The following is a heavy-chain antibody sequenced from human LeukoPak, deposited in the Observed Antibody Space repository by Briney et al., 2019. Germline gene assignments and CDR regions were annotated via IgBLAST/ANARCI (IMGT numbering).Heavy chain of an antibody. Sequence: PGGSLRLSCAASGFTFSSYSMNWVRQAPGKGLEWVSYISSSGSTIYYADSVKGRFTISRDNAKNSLYLQMNSLRAEDTAVYYCARAPLLRYFDWLPPRFDYWGQGTLVTVSS. CDR1: GFTFSSYS. CDR3: ARAPLLRYFDWLPPRFDY. CDR2: ISSSGSTI. J-gene: IGHJ4*02. V-gene: IGHV3-48*04. D-gene: IGHD3-9*01.